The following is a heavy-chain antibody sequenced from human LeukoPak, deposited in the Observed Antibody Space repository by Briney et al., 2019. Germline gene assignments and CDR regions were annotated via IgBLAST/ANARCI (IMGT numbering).Heavy chain of an antibody. D-gene: IGHD3-9*01. CDR3: ANSHPFDWFLLDY. CDR1: GFTFSGYA. CDR2: ISGSGGST. V-gene: IGHV3-23*01. Sequence: GGSLRLSCAASGFTFSGYAMSWVRQAPGKGLEWVSAISGSGGSTYYADSVKGRFTISRDNSKNTLYLQMNSLRAEDTAVYYCANSHPFDWFLLDYWGQGTLVTVSS. J-gene: IGHJ4*02.